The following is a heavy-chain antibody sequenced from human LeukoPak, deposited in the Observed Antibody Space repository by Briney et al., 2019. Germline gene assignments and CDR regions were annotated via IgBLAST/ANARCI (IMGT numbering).Heavy chain of an antibody. CDR1: GYSFTSYW. CDR3: ARRLTYDSRAYYCLDY. CDR2: IFPGDSDT. J-gene: IGHJ4*02. V-gene: IGHV5-51*01. D-gene: IGHD3-22*01. Sequence: GESLKISCKGSGYSFTSYWIGWVRQKPGKGLECVGIIFPGDSDTRYSPSFQGQVTISAGKSISTAYLQWSSLKASDTAMYYCARRLTYDSRAYYCLDYWGQGTLVTVSS.